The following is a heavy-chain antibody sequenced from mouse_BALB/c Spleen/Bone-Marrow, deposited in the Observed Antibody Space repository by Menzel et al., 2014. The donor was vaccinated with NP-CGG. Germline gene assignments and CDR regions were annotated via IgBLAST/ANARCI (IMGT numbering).Heavy chain of an antibody. CDR2: INPDSSTI. J-gene: IGHJ2*01. Sequence: EVMLVESGGGLVQPGGSLKLSCAASGFDFSRYWMSWVRQAPGKRLEWIGEINPDSSTINYTPSLKDKFIISRDNAKNTLYLRLNKVRSEDTALYYCARPDYYGYLNYWGQGTTLTVSS. V-gene: IGHV4-1*02. CDR1: GFDFSRYW. CDR3: ARPDYYGYLNY. D-gene: IGHD1-1*01.